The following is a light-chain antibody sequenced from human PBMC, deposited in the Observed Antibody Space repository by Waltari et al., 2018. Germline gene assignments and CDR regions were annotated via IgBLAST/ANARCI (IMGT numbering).Light chain of an antibody. CDR1: SSDVGGYNY. Sequence: QSALTQPRSVSGSLGQSVTISCTGTSSDVGGYNYVSWYQQHPDKAPKLILYDINKRPSGVPDLFAGSKSGNTASLTISGLQAEDEADYYCCSYVGSNIYWVFGGGTKLTVL. CDR3: CSYVGSNIYWV. V-gene: IGLV2-11*01. CDR2: DIN. J-gene: IGLJ3*02.